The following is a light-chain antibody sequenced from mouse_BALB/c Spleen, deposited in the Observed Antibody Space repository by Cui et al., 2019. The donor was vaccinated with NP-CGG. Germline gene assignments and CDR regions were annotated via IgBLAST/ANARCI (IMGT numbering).Light chain of an antibody. V-gene: IGLV1*01. CDR2: GTN. Sequence: QSVVPQESALTTSPGETVTLTCRSSTGAVTTSNYANWVQENPDHLFTGLIGGTNNRAPGVPARFSGSLIGDKAALTITRAQTEDEAIYFCALWYSNHWVFGGGTKLTVL. CDR1: TGAVTTSNY. CDR3: ALWYSNHWV. J-gene: IGLJ1*01.